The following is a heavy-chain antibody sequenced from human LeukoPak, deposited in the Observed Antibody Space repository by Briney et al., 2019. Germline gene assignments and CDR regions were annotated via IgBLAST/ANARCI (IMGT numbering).Heavy chain of an antibody. V-gene: IGHV3-21*01. CDR1: GFTFSSYS. CDR2: ISSSSSYI. CDR3: ARVVVVKGAIDY. Sequence: GGSLRLSCAASGFTFSSYSMNWVRQAPGKGLEWVSSISSSSSYIYYADSVKGRFAISRDNAKNSLYLQMNSLRADDTAVYYCARVVVVKGAIDYWGQGTLVTVSS. D-gene: IGHD2-15*01. J-gene: IGHJ4*02.